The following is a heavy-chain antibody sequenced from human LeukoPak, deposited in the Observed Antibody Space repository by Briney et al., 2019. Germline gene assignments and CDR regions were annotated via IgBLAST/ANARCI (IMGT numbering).Heavy chain of an antibody. CDR2: IRSKANSYAT. V-gene: IGHV3-73*01. D-gene: IGHD3-16*01. CDR1: GFNFSGSA. J-gene: IGHJ6*03. CDR3: AKGGGGRLIYYYYMDV. Sequence: GGSLRLSCAASGFNFSGSAMHWVRQASGKGLEWVGRIRSKANSYATAYAAPVSGRFTISRDNAKNSLYLQMNSLRAEDMALYYCAKGGGGRLIYYYYMDVWGKGTTVTVSS.